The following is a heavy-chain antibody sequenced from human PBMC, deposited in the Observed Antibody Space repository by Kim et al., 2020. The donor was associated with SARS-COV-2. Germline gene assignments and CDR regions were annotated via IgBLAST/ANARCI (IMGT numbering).Heavy chain of an antibody. CDR2: INGGNGDT. D-gene: IGHD3-10*01. J-gene: IGHJ4*02. CDR3: ARDLLSDREFLLDY. CDR1: GYTFTLYA. Sequence: ASVKVSCKASGYTFTLYAMQWVRQAPGQRPEWMGYINGGNGDTKYSQNFQGRVTFTRDTSATPFYMELSSLRSEDTAVYYCARDLLSDREFLLDYWGQGALVTVSS. V-gene: IGHV1-3*01.